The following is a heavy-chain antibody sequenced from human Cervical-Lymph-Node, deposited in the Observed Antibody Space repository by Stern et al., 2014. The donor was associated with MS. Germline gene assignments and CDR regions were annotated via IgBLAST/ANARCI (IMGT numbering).Heavy chain of an antibody. CDR1: GFTFTNYG. V-gene: IGHV1-18*01. D-gene: IGHD1-26*01. J-gene: IGHJ4*02. CDR3: ARDRGIVATTTGDY. Sequence: VQLVESGAEVKKPGASVKVSCKSSGFTFTNYGFSWVRQAPGQGLEGMGWISGHNGNKDFAQKFQGRVALTSDTSTSTVYMELGSLTSDDTAVYYCARDRGIVATTTGDYWGQGTLVTVSS. CDR2: ISGHNGNK.